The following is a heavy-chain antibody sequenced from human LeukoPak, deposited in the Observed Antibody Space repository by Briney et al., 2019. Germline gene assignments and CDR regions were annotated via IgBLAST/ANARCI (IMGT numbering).Heavy chain of an antibody. CDR1: GYSFTSYW. CDR3: ARGWELPLHGMDV. CDR2: IYPGDSDT. Sequence: GASLKISCKGSGYSFTSYWIGWVRQLPGKGLEWMGIIYPGDSDTRYSPSFQGQVTISADKSISTAYLQWSSLKASGTAMYYYARGWELPLHGMDVWGQGTTVTVSS. J-gene: IGHJ6*02. D-gene: IGHD1-26*01. V-gene: IGHV5-51*01.